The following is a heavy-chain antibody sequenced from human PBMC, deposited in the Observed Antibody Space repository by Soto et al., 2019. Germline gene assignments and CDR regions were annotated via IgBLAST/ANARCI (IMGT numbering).Heavy chain of an antibody. D-gene: IGHD2-2*01. CDR2: IFSNDET. CDR3: ARINFGIPAAILRRFEP. V-gene: IGHV2-26*01. CDR1: GFSLSNARMG. Sequence: QVTLKESGPVLVKPTETLTLTCTVSGFSLSNARMGVSWIRQSPGKALEWLAHIFSNDETSYSTTLKNRLTTSXDXPXSXXVLTMPNMYPVDTATYYCARINFGIPAAILRRFEPWGQGTLVTVSS. J-gene: IGHJ5*02.